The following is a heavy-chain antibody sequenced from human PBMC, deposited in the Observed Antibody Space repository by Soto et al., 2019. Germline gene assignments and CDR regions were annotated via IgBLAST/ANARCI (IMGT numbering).Heavy chain of an antibody. CDR1: GFTFSSYA. D-gene: IGHD4-17*01. CDR2: ISYDGRNK. V-gene: IGHV3-30*04. J-gene: IGHJ6*02. Sequence: GSLRLSCAASGFTFSSYAMHWVRQAPGKGLEWVAVISYDGRNKNYADSVKGRLTISRDNSKNTLYLQMNSLRAEDTAVYYCARDQYGYYYYAMDVWGQGTTVTVYS. CDR3: ARDQYGYYYYAMDV.